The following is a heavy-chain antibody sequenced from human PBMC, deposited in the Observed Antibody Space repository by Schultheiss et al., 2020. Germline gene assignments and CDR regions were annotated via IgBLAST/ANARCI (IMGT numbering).Heavy chain of an antibody. CDR2: ISYDGSNK. CDR3: ARRRGWPNWFDP. D-gene: IGHD6-19*01. Sequence: GESLKISCAASGFTFSSYGMHWVRQAPGKGLEWVAVISYDGSNKYYADSVKGRFTISRDNSKNTLYLQMNSLRAEDTAVYYCARRRGWPNWFDPWGQGTLVTVSS. CDR1: GFTFSSYG. J-gene: IGHJ5*02. V-gene: IGHV3-30*03.